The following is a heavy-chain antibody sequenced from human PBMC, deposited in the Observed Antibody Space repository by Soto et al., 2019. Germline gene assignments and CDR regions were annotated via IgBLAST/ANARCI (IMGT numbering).Heavy chain of an antibody. J-gene: IGHJ4*02. CDR3: AREGQLGY. D-gene: IGHD6-6*01. Sequence: GPVKVSCKASGYTFTSYGFSWVRQAPGQGLEWMGWISGYNGNTNYAERLQGRVTMTTDTSTSTAYMELKSLRYDDTAVYYCAREGQLGYWGQGTPVTVSS. CDR1: GYTFTSYG. V-gene: IGHV1-18*01. CDR2: ISGYNGNT.